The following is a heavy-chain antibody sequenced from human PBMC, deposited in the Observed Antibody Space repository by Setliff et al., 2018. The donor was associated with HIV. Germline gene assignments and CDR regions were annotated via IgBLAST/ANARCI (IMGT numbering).Heavy chain of an antibody. J-gene: IGHJ4*02. D-gene: IGHD3-3*01. V-gene: IGHV1-69*13. CDR1: GGTFSSYA. Sequence: ASVKVSCKASGGTFSSYAISWVRQAPGQGLEWMGGIIPKFGTANYAQKFQARVTITADESTSTAYMELSSLRSEDTAVYYCARGRFLEWLLIGFDSWGQGTLVTVSS. CDR3: ARGRFLEWLLIGFDS. CDR2: IIPKFGTA.